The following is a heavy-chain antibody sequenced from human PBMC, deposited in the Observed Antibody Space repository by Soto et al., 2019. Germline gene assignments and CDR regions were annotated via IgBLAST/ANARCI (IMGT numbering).Heavy chain of an antibody. CDR2: LSGSGDNT. V-gene: IGHV3-23*01. Sequence: GSLRLSCAASGFIFSGYAMSWVRQAPGRGLEWVSTLSGSGDNTYYADSLKGRFTISRDTSKNTLYLQMNSLRAEDTAVYYCANLPVLRFLEWLSPRRAYYGMDVWGHGTTV. CDR1: GFIFSGYA. J-gene: IGHJ6*02. CDR3: ANLPVLRFLEWLSPRRAYYGMDV. D-gene: IGHD3-3*01.